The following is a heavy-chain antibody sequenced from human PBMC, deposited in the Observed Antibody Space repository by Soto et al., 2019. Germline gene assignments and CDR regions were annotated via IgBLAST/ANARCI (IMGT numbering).Heavy chain of an antibody. CDR1: GGTFSSYA. CDR2: IIPIFGTA. Sequence: QVQLVQSGAEVKKPVSSVKVSCKASGGTFSSYAISWVRQAPGQGLEWMGGIIPIFGTANYAQKFQGRVTITAADSTSTAYMELSSLRSEDTAVYYCARDPAAADILTGSGWYFDYWGQGTLVTVSS. V-gene: IGHV1-69*12. J-gene: IGHJ4*02. D-gene: IGHD3-9*01. CDR3: ARDPAAADILTGSGWYFDY.